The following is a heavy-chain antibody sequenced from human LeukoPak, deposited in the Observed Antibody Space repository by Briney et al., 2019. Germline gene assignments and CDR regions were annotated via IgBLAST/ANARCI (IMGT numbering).Heavy chain of an antibody. Sequence: PGGSLRLSCATSGFTFSSYDMSWVRQAPEKGLEWVSAINGSGDSTYYADSVEGRFTISRDNSKNTLYLQMSSLRAEDTAVYYCARRSSIVATTANWGQGTLVTVSS. CDR3: ARRSSIVATTAN. J-gene: IGHJ4*02. D-gene: IGHD5-12*01. CDR1: GFTFSSYD. V-gene: IGHV3-23*01. CDR2: INGSGDST.